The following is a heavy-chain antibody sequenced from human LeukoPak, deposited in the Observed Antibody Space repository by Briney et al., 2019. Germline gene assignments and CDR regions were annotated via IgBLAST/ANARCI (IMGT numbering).Heavy chain of an antibody. Sequence: GGSLRLSCAASGFTVSSNYMSWVRQAPGKGLEWVSGISGSGGSTYYADSVKGRFTISRDNSKNTLYLQMNSLRAEDTAVYYCAKVSSYGLYYFDDWGQGTLVTVSS. D-gene: IGHD5-18*01. CDR1: GFTVSSNY. V-gene: IGHV3-23*01. CDR2: ISGSGGST. CDR3: AKVSSYGLYYFDD. J-gene: IGHJ4*02.